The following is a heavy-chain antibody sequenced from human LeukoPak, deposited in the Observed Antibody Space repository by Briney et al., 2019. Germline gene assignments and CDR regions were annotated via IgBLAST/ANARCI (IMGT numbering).Heavy chain of an antibody. J-gene: IGHJ4*02. Sequence: PGGSLRLSCAASGFTFSSYAMHWVRQAPGKGLEYVSAISSNGGSTYYANSVKGRFTISRDNSKNTLYLQMGSLIAEDMAVYYCARNLLYYDDSSGAFDYWGQGTLVTVSS. CDR3: ARNLLYYDDSSGAFDY. V-gene: IGHV3-64*01. D-gene: IGHD3-22*01. CDR2: ISSNGGST. CDR1: GFTFSSYA.